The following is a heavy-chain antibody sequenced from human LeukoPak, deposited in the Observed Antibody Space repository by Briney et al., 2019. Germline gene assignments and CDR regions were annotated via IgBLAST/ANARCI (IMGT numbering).Heavy chain of an antibody. V-gene: IGHV4-59*01. CDR3: ARAGSYGEYVPDAFDI. D-gene: IGHD4-17*01. Sequence: SETLSLTCTVSGGSISSYYWNWIRQPPGKGLEWIGYIYYSGSTNYNPSLKSRVTISVDTSKNQFSLKLSSVTAADTAVYYCARAGSYGEYVPDAFDIWGQGTMVTVSS. CDR2: IYYSGST. CDR1: GGSISSYY. J-gene: IGHJ3*02.